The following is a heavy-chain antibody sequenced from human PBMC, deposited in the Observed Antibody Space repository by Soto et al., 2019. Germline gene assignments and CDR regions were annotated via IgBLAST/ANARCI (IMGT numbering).Heavy chain of an antibody. CDR1: GFTFSDYY. CDR3: ARHFKYYDPPLAFDI. J-gene: IGHJ3*02. Sequence: GGSLRLSCAASGFTFSDYYMSWIRQAPGKGLEWVSYISSSSSYTNYADSVKGRFTISRDNAKNSLYLQMNSLRAEDAAVYYCARHFKYYDPPLAFDIWGQGTMVTVSS. V-gene: IGHV3-11*06. CDR2: ISSSSSYT. D-gene: IGHD3-3*01.